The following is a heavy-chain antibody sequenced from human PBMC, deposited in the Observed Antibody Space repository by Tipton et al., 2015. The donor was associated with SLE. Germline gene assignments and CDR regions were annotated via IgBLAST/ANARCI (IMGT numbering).Heavy chain of an antibody. Sequence: LRLSCTVSGGSLSSYYWSWIRQPPGKGLEWIGYIYTSGSTNYNPPLKSRVTISVDTSKNQFSLKLSSVTAADTAVYYCATQGGSGGHDAFDIWGQGTMVTVSS. J-gene: IGHJ3*02. CDR2: IYTSGST. D-gene: IGHD3-16*01. CDR1: GGSLSSYY. V-gene: IGHV4-4*08. CDR3: ATQGGSGGHDAFDI.